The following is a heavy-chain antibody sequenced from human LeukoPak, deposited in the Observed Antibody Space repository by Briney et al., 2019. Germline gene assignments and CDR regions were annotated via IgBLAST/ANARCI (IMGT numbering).Heavy chain of an antibody. V-gene: IGHV3-23*01. CDR3: AKGIVDWNTESRHNWFDP. CDR2: ISGSDGST. J-gene: IGHJ5*02. Sequence: GGSLRLSCAASGFTFSSFAMSWVRLAPGKGLEWVSVISGSDGSTDYADSVKGRFTISRDNSKNTLYLQMNSLRAEDTAVYYCAKGIVDWNTESRHNWFDPWGQGTLVTVSS. D-gene: IGHD1/OR15-1a*01. CDR1: GFTFSSFA.